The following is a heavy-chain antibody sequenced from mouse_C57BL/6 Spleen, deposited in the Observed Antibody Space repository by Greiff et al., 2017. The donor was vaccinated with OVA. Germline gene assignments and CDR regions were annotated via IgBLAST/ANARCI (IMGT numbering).Heavy chain of an antibody. D-gene: IGHD1-1*01. V-gene: IGHV1-26*01. CDR1: GYTFTDYY. CDR3: ATYYCGSRGFAY. Sequence: EVQLQQSGPELVKPGASVKISCKASGYTFTDYYMNWVKQSHGKSLEWIGDINPNNGGTSYNQKFKGKATLTVDKSSSTAYMELRSLTSEDSAVDYCATYYCGSRGFAYWGQGTLVTVSA. J-gene: IGHJ3*01. CDR2: INPNNGGT.